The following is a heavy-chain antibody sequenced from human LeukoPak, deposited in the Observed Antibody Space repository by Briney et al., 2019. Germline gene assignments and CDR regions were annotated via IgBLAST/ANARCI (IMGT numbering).Heavy chain of an antibody. Sequence: GASVKVSCKASGYTFTSYGISWVRQAPGQGLEWMGWISAYNGNTNYAQKLQGRVTMTTDTSTSTAYMELRSLRSDDTAVYYCARDPKRRFGEDYWYFDLWGRGTLVTVSS. J-gene: IGHJ2*01. CDR1: GYTFTSYG. CDR2: ISAYNGNT. CDR3: ARDPKRRFGEDYWYFDL. V-gene: IGHV1-18*01. D-gene: IGHD3-10*01.